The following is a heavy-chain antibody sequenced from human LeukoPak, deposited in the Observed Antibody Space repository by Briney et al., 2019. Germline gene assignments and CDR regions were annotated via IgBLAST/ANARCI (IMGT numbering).Heavy chain of an antibody. CDR3: ARDGNSSPSYYFDY. CDR1: GFSISSYY. V-gene: IGHV4-4*07. D-gene: IGHD3-22*01. J-gene: IGHJ4*02. Sequence: SETLSLTCTVSGFSISSYYWSWLRQPAGKGLEWIGRIYTSGSTNYNPSLKSRVTMSVDTSKNQFSLKLSSVTAADTAVYYCARDGNSSPSYYFDYWGQGTLVTVSS. CDR2: IYTSGST.